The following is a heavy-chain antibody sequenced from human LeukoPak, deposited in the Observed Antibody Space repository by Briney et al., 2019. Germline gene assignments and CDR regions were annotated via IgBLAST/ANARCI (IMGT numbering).Heavy chain of an antibody. CDR2: INPNSGGT. CDR1: GYTFTSYA. CDR3: ARGDGWLQPTHYYYYGMDV. V-gene: IGHV1-2*04. Sequence: GASVKVSCKASGYTFTSYAMHWVRQAPGQGLEWMGWINPNSGGTNYAQKFQGWVTMTRDTSISTAYMELSRLRSDDTAVYYCARGDGWLQPTHYYYYGMDVWGQGTTVTVSS. D-gene: IGHD5-24*01. J-gene: IGHJ6*02.